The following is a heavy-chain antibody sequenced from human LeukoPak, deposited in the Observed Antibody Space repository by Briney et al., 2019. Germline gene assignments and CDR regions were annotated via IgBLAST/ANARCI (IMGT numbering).Heavy chain of an antibody. V-gene: IGHV1-2*02. CDR1: GYTFTGYY. D-gene: IGHD2-2*01. Sequence: ASVTVSCKASGYTFTGYYMHWVRQAPGQGLEWMGWINPNSGGTNYAQKVQGRVTMTRDTSISTAYMELSRLRSDDTAVYYCARDSLYCSSTSCYENWFDPWGQGTLVTVSS. CDR2: INPNSGGT. J-gene: IGHJ5*02. CDR3: ARDSLYCSSTSCYENWFDP.